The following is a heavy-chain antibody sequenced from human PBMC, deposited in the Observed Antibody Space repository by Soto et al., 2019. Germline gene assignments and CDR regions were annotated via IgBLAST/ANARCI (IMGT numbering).Heavy chain of an antibody. CDR2: INPSGETT. CDR1: GYTVSNYH. Sequence: QVQLVQSGAEVKKPGASVKVSCKASGYTVSNYHMHWVRQAPGQGLEWMGIINPSGETTTYAQKFQGRVTMTRDTSTSTVYMELSSLRSEDTAVYYCARNGGPGLHYYSGLDVWGQGTTVTVSS. D-gene: IGHD2-15*01. CDR3: ARNGGPGLHYYSGLDV. V-gene: IGHV1-46*01. J-gene: IGHJ6*02.